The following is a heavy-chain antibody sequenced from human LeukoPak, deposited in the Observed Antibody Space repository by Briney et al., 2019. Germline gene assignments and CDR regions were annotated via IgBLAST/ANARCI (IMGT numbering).Heavy chain of an antibody. D-gene: IGHD1-1*01. V-gene: IGHV3-13*01. CDR2: IGTASDT. Sequence: GGSLRRCCAASGITFSSFDMHWGRQRILLGPDWFSTIGTASDTYYPGSVEGRFTLSRDNAKNSLYLQMNSLTAGDTAVYYCARGPPRGKYYYMDVWGKGTTVTVSS. CDR3: ARGPPRGKYYYMDV. J-gene: IGHJ6*03. CDR1: GITFSSFD.